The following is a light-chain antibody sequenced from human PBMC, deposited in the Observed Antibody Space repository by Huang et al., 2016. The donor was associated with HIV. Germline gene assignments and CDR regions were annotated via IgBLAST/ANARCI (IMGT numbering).Light chain of an antibody. V-gene: IGKV1D-13*01. CDR3: QQLHDYPIT. J-gene: IGKJ5*01. Sequence: AVQLTQFPPSLSASVGDRVTITCRASQDIRTSLAWYQHKPGKAPKLLLAAAFNLQRGISSSFSGDSAGTYFTLCISSLQPEYAATYYCQQLHDYPITFGRGTRLDIK. CDR2: AAF. CDR1: QDIRTS.